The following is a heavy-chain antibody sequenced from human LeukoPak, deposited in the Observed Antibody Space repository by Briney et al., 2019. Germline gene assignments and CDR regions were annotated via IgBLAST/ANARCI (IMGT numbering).Heavy chain of an antibody. CDR3: AGDRFKLRYFDL. CDR2: INSDGSST. V-gene: IGHV3-74*01. D-gene: IGHD3-9*01. J-gene: IGHJ4*02. CDR1: EFRFSDYW. Sequence: GGSLRLSGVVSEFRFSDYWMHWVRQAPGKGLVWVSRINSDGSSTSYADSVKGRFTISRDNAKNTLYLQMNSLRAEDTAVYYCAGDRFKLRYFDLWGQGTLVTVSS.